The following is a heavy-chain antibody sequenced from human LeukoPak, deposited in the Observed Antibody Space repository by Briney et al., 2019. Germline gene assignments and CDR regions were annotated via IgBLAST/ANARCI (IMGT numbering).Heavy chain of an antibody. J-gene: IGHJ4*02. V-gene: IGHV3-23*01. CDR3: AKLSGDTDPW. CDR1: GFTFSSYG. D-gene: IGHD5-18*01. CDR2: ITDSGSTT. Sequence: GGSLRLSCAASGFTFSSYGMSWVRQAPGKGLEWVSSITDSGSTTYYADSVKGRFTVSKDNSKNTLYLQMNSLRAEDTAIYYCAKLSGDTDPWWGQGTLVTVSS.